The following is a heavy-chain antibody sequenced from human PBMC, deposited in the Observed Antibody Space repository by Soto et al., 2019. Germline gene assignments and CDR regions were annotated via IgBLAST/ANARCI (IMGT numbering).Heavy chain of an antibody. CDR1: GFTVSSNY. D-gene: IGHD6-19*01. CDR3: ARSLGYSSGWLS. CDR2: IYIGGST. V-gene: IGHV3-66*01. J-gene: IGHJ5*02. Sequence: GGSLRLSCAASGFTVSSNYMSWVRQAPGKVLEGVSVIYIGGSTYYADSVKGRFTISRDNSQNTLYLQMNSLIAEDMAVYYCARSLGYSSGWLSWGQGTLVTVSS.